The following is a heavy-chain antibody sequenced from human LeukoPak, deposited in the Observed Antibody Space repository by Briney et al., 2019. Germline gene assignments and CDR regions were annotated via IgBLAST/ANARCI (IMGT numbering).Heavy chain of an antibody. Sequence: ASVKVSCKASGGTFSSYAISWVRQAPGQGLEWMGGIIPIFGTANYAQKFQGRVTITADKSTSTAYMELSSLRSEDMAVYYCARENYYRIGRFDRAYLDDWGQGTLVTVSS. CDR3: ARENYYRIGRFDRAYLDD. CDR1: GGTFSSYA. CDR2: IIPIFGTA. D-gene: IGHD3-10*01. V-gene: IGHV1-69*06. J-gene: IGHJ4*02.